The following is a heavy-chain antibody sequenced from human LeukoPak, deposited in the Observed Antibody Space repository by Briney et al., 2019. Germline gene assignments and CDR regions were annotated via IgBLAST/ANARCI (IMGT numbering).Heavy chain of an antibody. CDR1: GFTFSSYA. CDR2: ISGSGGST. V-gene: IGHV3-23*01. D-gene: IGHD3-9*01. Sequence: GGSLRLSCAASGFTFSSYAMSWVRQAPGNGLEWVSAISGSGGSTYYADSVKGRFTISRDSSKSALNLQMNRLTAEATAVYYCAKDPYAILTGYRYYFDYWGQGTLVTVSS. CDR3: AKDPYAILTGYRYYFDY. J-gene: IGHJ4*02.